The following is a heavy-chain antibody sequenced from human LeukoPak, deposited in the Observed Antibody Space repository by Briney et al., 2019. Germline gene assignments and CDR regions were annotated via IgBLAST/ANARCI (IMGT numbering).Heavy chain of an antibody. J-gene: IGHJ4*02. CDR1: GFAFGTYA. D-gene: IGHD3-10*01. Sequence: PAGTLRLYSAGSGFAFGTYAMSWDRQAPGMGLKWVSNISANGQATYYTDSVEGRFTISRDNSKSTLYLQLNSLRAEDTATYYCARDPYNTILYRLAHWGQGTLVTVSS. CDR2: ISANGQAT. CDR3: ARDPYNTILYRLAH. V-gene: IGHV3-23*01.